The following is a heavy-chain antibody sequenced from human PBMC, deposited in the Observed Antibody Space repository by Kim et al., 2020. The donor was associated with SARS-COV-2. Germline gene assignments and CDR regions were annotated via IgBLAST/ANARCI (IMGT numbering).Heavy chain of an antibody. CDR1: GVSIRGCSLY. CDR3: TRRVPYYAIGV. J-gene: IGHJ6*02. Sequence: SETLSLTCSVSGVSIRGCSLYWGWVRQPPGLGLEWIGSIYYSRSTYYNSSLEGRVTISVDTSNNQFSLRLSSVTASDAAVYYCTRRVPYYAIGVWGQGTMVTVSS. V-gene: IGHV4-39*01. CDR2: IYYSRST.